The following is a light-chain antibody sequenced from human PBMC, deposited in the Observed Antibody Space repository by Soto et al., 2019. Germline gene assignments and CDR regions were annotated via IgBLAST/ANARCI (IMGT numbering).Light chain of an antibody. V-gene: IGLV1-40*01. CDR2: RNH. Sequence: QSVLTQPPSVSGAPGQRVTISCTGSRSNIGAGYDVHWYQQIPGTAPKLLIYRNHDRHSGVPDRFSGSKSGTSASLAITGFQAEDEADYYCQSYDTSVSGARVFGGGTKLTVL. CDR1: RSNIGAGYD. J-gene: IGLJ3*02. CDR3: QSYDTSVSGARV.